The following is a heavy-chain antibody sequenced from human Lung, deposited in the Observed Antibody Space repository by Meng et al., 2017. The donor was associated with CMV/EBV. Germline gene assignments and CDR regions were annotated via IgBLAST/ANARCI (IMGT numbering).Heavy chain of an antibody. V-gene: IGHV4-39*01. CDR3: ASPLGILGIVDL. J-gene: IGHJ2*01. CDR1: GGSIRSSSYY. D-gene: IGHD7-27*01. CDR2: IYYSGST. Sequence: LPLADSGPGLLNPSVPLSLTCTVSGGSIRSSSYYWGWIRQPPGKGLEWIGSIYYSGSTYYNPSLKSRVTISVDTSKNQFSLKLSSVTAADTAVYYCASPLGILGIVDLWGRGTLVTVSS.